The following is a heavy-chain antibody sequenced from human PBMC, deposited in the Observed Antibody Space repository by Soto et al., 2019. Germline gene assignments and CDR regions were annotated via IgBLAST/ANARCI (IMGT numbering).Heavy chain of an antibody. D-gene: IGHD6-19*01. CDR3: AKVGGSGWFDAFDI. CDR1: GFSFSTYA. Sequence: GGSLRLSCAASGFSFSTYALSWVRQAPGKGLDWVSVISGSGGSTDYAGSVKGRFTISRDNSKNAMYLQMNSLRAEDTALYYCAKVGGSGWFDAFDIWGQGTMVTVSS. CDR2: ISGSGGST. J-gene: IGHJ3*02. V-gene: IGHV3-23*01.